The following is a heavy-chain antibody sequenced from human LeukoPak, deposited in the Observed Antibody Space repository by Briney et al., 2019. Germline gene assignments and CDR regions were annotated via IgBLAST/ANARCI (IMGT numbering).Heavy chain of an antibody. CDR3: AGGGGAGLAD. V-gene: IGHV4-59*01. CDR1: GGSLSSYY. J-gene: IGHJ4*02. D-gene: IGHD4-23*01. CDR2: IYSSGST. Sequence: PSETLSLTCTLSGGSLSSYYWTWARQPPGKGLEWIGYIYSSGSTNYNPSLKSRVTISIDTSKNQFSLNLSSVTAADTAVYYCAGGGGAGLADGGQGTLVTVSA.